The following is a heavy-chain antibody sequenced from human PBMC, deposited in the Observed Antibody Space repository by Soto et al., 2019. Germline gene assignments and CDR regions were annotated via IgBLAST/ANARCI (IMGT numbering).Heavy chain of an antibody. CDR2: IIPFFGTA. CDR3: ASRILTGYYYYYYYYGMYV. Sequence: QVQLVQSGAEVKKPGSSVKVSCKASGGTFSSYAISWVRQAPGQGLEWMGGIIPFFGTANYAQKFQGRVTITADESTSTSYMELSSLRSEDTAVYYCASRILTGYYYYYYYYGMYVWGQGTTVTVSS. CDR1: GGTFSSYA. V-gene: IGHV1-69*01. D-gene: IGHD3-9*01. J-gene: IGHJ6*02.